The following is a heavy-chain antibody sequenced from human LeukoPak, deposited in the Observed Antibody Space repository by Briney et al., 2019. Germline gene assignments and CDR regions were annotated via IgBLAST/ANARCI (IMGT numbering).Heavy chain of an antibody. Sequence: GGSLRLSCAASGFTFSSHAMSWVRQAPGKGLEWVSAISGSGGSTYYADSVKGRFTISRDDSKNTLYLQMNSLRAEDTAVYYCAKLGQWLEFDYWGQGTLVTVSP. CDR2: ISGSGGST. V-gene: IGHV3-23*01. D-gene: IGHD6-19*01. J-gene: IGHJ4*02. CDR1: GFTFSSHA. CDR3: AKLGQWLEFDY.